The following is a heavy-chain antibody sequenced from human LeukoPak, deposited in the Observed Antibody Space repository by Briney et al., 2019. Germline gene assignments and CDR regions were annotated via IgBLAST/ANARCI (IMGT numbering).Heavy chain of an antibody. CDR3: ARESRAIFRVAPFFDY. D-gene: IGHD3-3*01. CDR1: GFTVSSNY. V-gene: IGHV3-53*04. J-gene: IGHJ4*02. Sequence: GALRLSCAASGFTVSSNYMSWVRQAPGKGLEWVSVIYSGGSTYYADSVKGRFTISRHNSKNTLYLQMNSLRAEDTAVYYCARESRAIFRVAPFFDYWGQGTLVTVSS. CDR2: IYSGGST.